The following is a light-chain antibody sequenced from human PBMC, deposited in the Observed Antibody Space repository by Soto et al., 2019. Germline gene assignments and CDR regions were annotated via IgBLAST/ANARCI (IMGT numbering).Light chain of an antibody. CDR2: GAS. CDR3: QEYSESPLT. CDR1: QSVTNNY. Sequence: EIVLTHSPGTLSLSPGERATLSCRASQSVTNNYLAWYQQKPGQAPRLVIYGASTRATGIPDRFSASGSGTDFTLTINRLEPEDFAVYYCQEYSESPLTFGQGT. V-gene: IGKV3-20*01. J-gene: IGKJ1*01.